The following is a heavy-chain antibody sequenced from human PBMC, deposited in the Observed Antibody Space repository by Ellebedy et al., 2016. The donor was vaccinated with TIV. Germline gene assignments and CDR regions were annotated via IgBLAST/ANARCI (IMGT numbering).Heavy chain of an antibody. D-gene: IGHD1-14*01. J-gene: IGHJ4*02. V-gene: IGHV3-23*01. CDR1: GFTFSSYA. Sequence: GESLKISCAASGFTFSSYAMSWVRQAPGKGLEWVSGFSVSGDSTYYADSVKGRFTISRDNSKNTLFLQMNSLRAEDTAIYYCARGRSGTYIHHAFDYWGQGTLVTVSS. CDR2: FSVSGDST. CDR3: ARGRSGTYIHHAFDY.